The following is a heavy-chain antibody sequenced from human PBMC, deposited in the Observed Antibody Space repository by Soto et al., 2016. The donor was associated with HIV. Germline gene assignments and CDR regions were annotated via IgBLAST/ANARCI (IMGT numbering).Heavy chain of an antibody. Sequence: EVQLLESGGGLVQPGGSLKLSCAASGFSFSDSTIYWVRQASGKGLEWVGHIRDKSNNYATEYVASMKGRFTISRDDLKNTAYLQMNSLKVEDTAIYYCTRRWDLLNWYFDLWGRGTLVTV. CDR1: GFSFSDST. V-gene: IGHV3-73*01. J-gene: IGHJ2*01. CDR3: TRRWDLLNWYFDL. CDR2: IRDKSNNYAT. D-gene: IGHD1-26*01.